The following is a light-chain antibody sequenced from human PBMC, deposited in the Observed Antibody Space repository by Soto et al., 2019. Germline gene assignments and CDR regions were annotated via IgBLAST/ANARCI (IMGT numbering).Light chain of an antibody. CDR3: QQYNSFSWT. CDR1: QGVNSW. Sequence: DIQMTQSPYTLSAHVGDIVNISCRASQGVNSWLAWYQQKPGKAPKLLIYKASTLESGVPSRFGGSGSGTEFTLTITSLQPEDFATYYCQQYNSFSWTFSQGTKV. J-gene: IGKJ1*01. V-gene: IGKV1-5*03. CDR2: KAS.